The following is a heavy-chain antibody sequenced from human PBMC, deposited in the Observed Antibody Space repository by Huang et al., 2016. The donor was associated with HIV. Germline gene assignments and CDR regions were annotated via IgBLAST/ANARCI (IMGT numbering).Heavy chain of an antibody. CDR2: IYYRGST. CDR1: GGSISSGGYY. D-gene: IGHD3-22*01. J-gene: IGHJ1*01. CDR3: GRFSYYSDSTISQYLQL. Sequence: QVHLQESGPGLVKPSQTLSLTCTVSGGSISSGGYYWTWIRQPPGKGLEGIGYIYYRGSTNYNPSLKSRVTIAVDTSKNQFSLKVTSMTAADTAVYYCGRFSYYSDSTISQYLQLWGQGALVTVSS. V-gene: IGHV4-30-4*08.